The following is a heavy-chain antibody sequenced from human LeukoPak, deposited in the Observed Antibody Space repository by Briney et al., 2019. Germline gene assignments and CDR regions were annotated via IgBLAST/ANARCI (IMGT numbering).Heavy chain of an antibody. CDR1: GYTFTSYA. D-gene: IGHD6-6*01. J-gene: IGHJ4*02. Sequence: GASVKVSCKASGYTFTSYAMHWVRQAPGQRLEWMGWINAGNGNTKYSQEFQGRVTITRDTSASTAYMELSSLRSEDMAVYYCARGGASIAARRPYYFDYWGQGTLVTVSS. CDR2: INAGNGNT. CDR3: ARGGASIAARRPYYFDY. V-gene: IGHV1-3*03.